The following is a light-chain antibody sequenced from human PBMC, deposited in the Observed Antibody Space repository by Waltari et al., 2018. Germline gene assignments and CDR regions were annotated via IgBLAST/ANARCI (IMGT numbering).Light chain of an antibody. J-gene: IGLJ2*01. Sequence: QSALIQPASVSGSPGQSISVSCQGTSSDAGGYKYVSWYQHHPGKAPKLLIYDVAKRPSGVSDRFSGSKTGNTASLTISGLRAEDEAFYYCSSYSTTSAVVFGGGTKMTVL. CDR1: SSDAGGYKY. V-gene: IGLV2-14*03. CDR3: SSYSTTSAVV. CDR2: DVA.